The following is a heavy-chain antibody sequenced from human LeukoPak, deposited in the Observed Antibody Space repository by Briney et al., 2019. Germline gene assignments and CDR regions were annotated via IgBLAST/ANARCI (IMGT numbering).Heavy chain of an antibody. V-gene: IGHV7-4-1*02. CDR1: GYTFTSYA. J-gene: IGHJ3*02. D-gene: IGHD3-22*01. CDR2: INTNTGNP. CDR3: ARDVSQGYDSSGYAAFDI. Sequence: ASVKVSCKASGYTFTSYAMNWVRQAPGRGLEWMGWINTNTGNPTYAQGFTGRFVFSLDTSVSTAYLQISSLKAEDTAVYYCARDVSQGYDSSGYAAFDIWGQGTMVTVSS.